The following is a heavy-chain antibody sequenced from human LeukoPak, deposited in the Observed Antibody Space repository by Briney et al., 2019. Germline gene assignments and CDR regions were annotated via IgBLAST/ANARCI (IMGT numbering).Heavy chain of an antibody. CDR1: GGTFSSYA. Sequence: SVKVSCKASGGTFSSYAISWVRPAPGQGLEWMGGIIPIFGTANYAQKFQGRVTITADESTSTAYMELSSLRSEDTAVYYCASGYSYGYYFDYWGQGTLVTVSS. D-gene: IGHD5-18*01. J-gene: IGHJ4*02. V-gene: IGHV1-69*13. CDR3: ASGYSYGYYFDY. CDR2: IIPIFGTA.